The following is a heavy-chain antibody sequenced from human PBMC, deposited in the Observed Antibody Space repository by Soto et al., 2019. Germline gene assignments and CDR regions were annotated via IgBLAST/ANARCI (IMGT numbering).Heavy chain of an antibody. CDR1: GGSVSSGSYY. CDR2: IYYTGRT. V-gene: IGHV4-61*01. Sequence: QVQLQESGPGLVKPSETLSLTCIVSGGSVSSGSYYWSWIRQPPGKGLEWIGFIYYTGRTSYNPSLKSRVTISVDTSKNQFSLKLSSVTAADTAVYFCATMSSSSYPLDYWGRGTLVTVSS. J-gene: IGHJ4*02. D-gene: IGHD3-22*01. CDR3: ATMSSSSYPLDY.